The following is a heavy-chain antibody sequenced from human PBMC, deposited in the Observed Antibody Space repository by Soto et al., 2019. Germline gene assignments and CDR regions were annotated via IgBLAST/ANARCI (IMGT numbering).Heavy chain of an antibody. D-gene: IGHD3-3*01. Sequence: SETLSLTCAVYGGSFSGYYWSWIRQPPGKGLEWIGEINHSGSTNYNPSLKSRVTISVDTSKNQFSLKLSSVTAADTAVYYCARVQGFWSGYYVYYYYGMDVCGQGTTVTVSS. CDR3: ARVQGFWSGYYVYYYYGMDV. CDR2: INHSGST. CDR1: GGSFSGYY. J-gene: IGHJ6*02. V-gene: IGHV4-34*01.